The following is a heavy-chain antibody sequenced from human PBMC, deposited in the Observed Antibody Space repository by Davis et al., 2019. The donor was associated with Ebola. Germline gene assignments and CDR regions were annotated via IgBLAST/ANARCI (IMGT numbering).Heavy chain of an antibody. V-gene: IGHV4-34*01. CDR1: GGSFSGYY. CDR2: INHSGST. D-gene: IGHD1-20*01. J-gene: IGHJ6*03. Sequence: PGGSLRLSCAVYGGSFSGYYCSWIRQPPGKGLEWIGEINHSGSTNYNPSLKSRVTISVDTSKNQFSLKLSSVTAADTAVYYCARGRGNWNAMNYMDVWGKGTTVTVSS. CDR3: ARGRGNWNAMNYMDV.